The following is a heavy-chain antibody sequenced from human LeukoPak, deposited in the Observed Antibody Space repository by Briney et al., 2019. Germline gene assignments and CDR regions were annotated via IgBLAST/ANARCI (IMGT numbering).Heavy chain of an antibody. CDR1: GYIFTNYW. CDR2: IYPGGSDT. CDR3: ARPFYYGSGSYSAYFYH. Sequence: ESMKISCQASGYIFTNYWIGWVRQMPGKGLEWMGIIYPGGSDTRYGPSFQGQVTISADKSISTAYLQWSSLKASDTAMYYCARPFYYGSGSYSAYFYHWGQGTLVT. D-gene: IGHD3-10*01. J-gene: IGHJ1*01. V-gene: IGHV5-51*01.